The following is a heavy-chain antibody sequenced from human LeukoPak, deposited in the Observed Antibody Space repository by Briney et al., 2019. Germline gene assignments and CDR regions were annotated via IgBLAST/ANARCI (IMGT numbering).Heavy chain of an antibody. J-gene: IGHJ4*02. CDR3: ARGRPGHYFDY. V-gene: IGHV3-53*01. CDR1: GFTVSSNY. CDR2: AYVSGDT. Sequence: GGSLRLSCAASGFTVSSNYMTWVRQAPGKGLEWVSVAYVSGDTFYADSVKGRFTISRDNSKNTLYLQMNNLRADDTALYYCARGRPGHYFDYWGQETLVTVSS.